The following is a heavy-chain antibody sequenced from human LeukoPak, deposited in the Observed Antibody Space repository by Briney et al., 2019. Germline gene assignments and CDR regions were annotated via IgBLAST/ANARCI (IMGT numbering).Heavy chain of an antibody. CDR3: ARDDSSGYYSYGY. D-gene: IGHD3-22*01. J-gene: IGHJ4*02. V-gene: IGHV3-33*01. Sequence: PGGSLRLSCEASGFTFSGFGMHRVRQAPGKGLEWVAVIWYDGDNKYYADSVKGRFTISRDNSKNTLYLQMNSLRAEDTAVYYCARDDSSGYYSYGYWGQGTLVTVSS. CDR2: IWYDGDNK. CDR1: GFTFSGFG.